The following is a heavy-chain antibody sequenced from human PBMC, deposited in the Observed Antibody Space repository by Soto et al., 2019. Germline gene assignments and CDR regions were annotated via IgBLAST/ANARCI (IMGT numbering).Heavy chain of an antibody. D-gene: IGHD3-16*01. Sequence: QVQLQESGPGLVKPSETLSLTCTVSGGSISSYYWSWIRQPPGKGLEWIGYIYYSGSTNYNPSLKSRVTLSVDTSKNHVSLKLSSVTAADTAVYYCARGWGEDAFDIWGQGTMVTVSS. V-gene: IGHV4-59*01. J-gene: IGHJ3*02. CDR2: IYYSGST. CDR1: GGSISSYY. CDR3: ARGWGEDAFDI.